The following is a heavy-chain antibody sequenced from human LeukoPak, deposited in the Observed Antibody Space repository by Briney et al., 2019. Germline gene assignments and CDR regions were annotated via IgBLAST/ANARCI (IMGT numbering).Heavy chain of an antibody. CDR3: ARDDIVATIGAFDY. CDR2: IIPIIGIA. J-gene: IGHJ4*02. D-gene: IGHD5-12*01. V-gene: IGHV1-69*04. CDR1: GGTFRSYA. Sequence: SVKVSCKASGGTFRSYAISWVRQAPGQGIEWMGRIIPIIGIANYAQKFQGRVTITADKSTSTVYMELISLRSEDTAVYYCARDDIVATIGAFDYWGQGTLVTVSS.